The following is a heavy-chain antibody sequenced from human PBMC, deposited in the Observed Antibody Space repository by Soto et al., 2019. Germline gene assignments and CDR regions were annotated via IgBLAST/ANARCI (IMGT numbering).Heavy chain of an antibody. D-gene: IGHD2-2*01. CDR3: ARGRYCSGTTCNPDYYGLDV. V-gene: IGHV1-69*12. Sequence: QVQLVQSGAEVKKPGSSVKVACKASGGTFSTYVISWVRQAPGQGLEWMGGIIPIFGPAIYAQRFQGSVTITVYESTTTTYMELRSLRSEDTAVYYCARGRYCSGTTCNPDYYGLDVWGQGTTVTVS. CDR1: GGTFSTYV. CDR2: IIPIFGPA. J-gene: IGHJ6*02.